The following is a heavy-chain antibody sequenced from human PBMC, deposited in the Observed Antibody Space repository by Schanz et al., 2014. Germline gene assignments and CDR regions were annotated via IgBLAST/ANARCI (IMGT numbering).Heavy chain of an antibody. CDR2: IYSGIGA. J-gene: IGHJ5*02. D-gene: IGHD2-21*01. CDR3: ARDLEGYDGGGGGFDP. V-gene: IGHV3-66*01. Sequence: EGQLAESGGGLVQPGGSLRLSCAVSGFTVSSNHMSWVRQAPGKGLEWVSVIYSGIGAYYADSVKDRFTVSRDNSKNTLYLHMNSLRSEDTAVYYCARDLEGYDGGGGGFDPWGQGTLVTVSS. CDR1: GFTVSSNH.